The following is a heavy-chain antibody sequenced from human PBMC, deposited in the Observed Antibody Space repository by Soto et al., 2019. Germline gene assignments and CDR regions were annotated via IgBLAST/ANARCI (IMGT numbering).Heavy chain of an antibody. CDR1: GFTFSSYG. V-gene: IGHV3-33*01. D-gene: IGHD3-10*01. CDR3: AREEILWFGEAGYYYYGMDV. J-gene: IGHJ6*02. CDR2: IWYDGSNK. Sequence: GGSLRLSCAASGFTFSSYGMHWVRQAPGKGLEWVAVIWYDGSNKYYADSVKGRFTISRDNSKNTLYLQMNSLRAEDTAVYYCAREEILWFGEAGYYYYGMDVWGQGTTVTVSS.